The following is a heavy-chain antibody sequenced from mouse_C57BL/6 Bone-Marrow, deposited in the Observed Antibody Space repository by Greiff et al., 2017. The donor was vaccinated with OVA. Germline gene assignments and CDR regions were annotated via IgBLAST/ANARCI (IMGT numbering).Heavy chain of an antibody. D-gene: IGHD1-1*01. CDR1: GYTFTSYW. Sequence: QVQLQQPGAELVKPGASVKLSCKASGYTFTSYWMHWVKQRPGRGLEWIGRIDPNSGGTKYNEKFKSKATLTVDKPTSTAYMQLSSLTSEDSAVYYCARAPIITTVVAPMDYWGQGTSVTVSS. V-gene: IGHV1-72*01. CDR3: ARAPIITTVVAPMDY. CDR2: IDPNSGGT. J-gene: IGHJ4*01.